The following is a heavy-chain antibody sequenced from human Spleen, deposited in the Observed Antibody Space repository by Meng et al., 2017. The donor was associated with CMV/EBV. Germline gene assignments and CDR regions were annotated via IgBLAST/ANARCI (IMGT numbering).Heavy chain of an antibody. V-gene: IGHV3-74*01. D-gene: IGHD6-6*01. CDR1: GFTFSTYW. CDR3: ARMSTKYSSSPRGRYFDY. Sequence: GESLKISCAASGFTFSTYWMHWVRQAPGKGLVWVAHTSSDGVNSDYADSVKGRFTISRDNANNTLYLQMNSLRAEDTAVYYCARMSTKYSSSPRGRYFDYWGQGTLVTVSS. CDR2: TSSDGVNS. J-gene: IGHJ4*02.